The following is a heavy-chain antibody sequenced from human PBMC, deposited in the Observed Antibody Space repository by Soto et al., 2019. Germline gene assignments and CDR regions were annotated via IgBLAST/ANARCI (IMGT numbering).Heavy chain of an antibody. V-gene: IGHV3-33*01. CDR2: IWYDGSNK. J-gene: IGHJ6*02. Sequence: GGSLRLSCAASGFTFSSYGMHWVRQAPGKGLEWVAVIWYDGSNKYYADSVKGRFTISRDNSKNTLYLQMNSLRAEDTAVYYCARDYTFGHHIYGMDVWGQGTTVTVSS. CDR1: GFTFSSYG. D-gene: IGHD3-10*01. CDR3: ARDYTFGHHIYGMDV.